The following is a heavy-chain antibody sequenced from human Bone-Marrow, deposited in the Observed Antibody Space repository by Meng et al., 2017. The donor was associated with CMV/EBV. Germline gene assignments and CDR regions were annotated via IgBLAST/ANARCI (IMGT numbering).Heavy chain of an antibody. V-gene: IGHV4-30-2*01. CDR3: ARERGFLEWSQFDY. Sequence: SGGSISSGGYYWSWIRQHPGKGLEWIGEIYHSGSTNYNPSLKSRVTISVDKSKNQFSLKLSSVTAADTAVYYCARERGFLEWSQFDYWGQGTLVTVSS. CDR1: GGSISSGGYY. J-gene: IGHJ4*02. D-gene: IGHD3-3*01. CDR2: IYHSGST.